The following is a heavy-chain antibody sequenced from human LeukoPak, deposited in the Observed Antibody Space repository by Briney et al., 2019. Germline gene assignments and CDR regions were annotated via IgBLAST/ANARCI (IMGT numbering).Heavy chain of an antibody. CDR2: INPSGGST. CDR3: ARDPRKYGSGMTFDY. Sequence: ASVKVSCKASGYTFTSYYMHWVRQAPGQGLEWMGIINPSGGSTSYAQKFQGRVTMTRDTSTSTVYMELSSLRSEDTAVYYCARDPRKYGSGMTFDYWGQGTLVTVSS. V-gene: IGHV1-46*01. CDR1: GYTFTSYY. D-gene: IGHD3-10*01. J-gene: IGHJ4*02.